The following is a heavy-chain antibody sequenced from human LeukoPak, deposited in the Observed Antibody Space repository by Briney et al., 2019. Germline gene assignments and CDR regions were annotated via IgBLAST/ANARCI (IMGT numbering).Heavy chain of an antibody. D-gene: IGHD6-13*01. CDR3: ARVLIAAAGSYYYYMDV. CDR2: IYTSGST. CDR1: GGSISSGSYY. V-gene: IGHV4-61*02. J-gene: IGHJ6*03. Sequence: SQTLSLTCTVSGGSISSGSYYWSWIRQPAGKGLEWIGRIYTSGSTNYNPSLKSRVTISVDTSKNQFSLELSSVTAADTAVYYCARVLIAAAGSYYYYMDVWGKGTTVTVSS.